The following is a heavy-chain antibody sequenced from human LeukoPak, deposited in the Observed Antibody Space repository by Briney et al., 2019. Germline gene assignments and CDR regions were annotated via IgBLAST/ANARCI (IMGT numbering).Heavy chain of an antibody. CDR1: GGTFSSYA. D-gene: IGHD3-3*01. J-gene: IGHJ4*02. CDR3: ARGTIFGVVMSYDY. V-gene: IGHV1-69*05. CDR2: IISLFGTA. Sequence: GASVKVSCKASGGTFSSYAISWVRQAPGQGLEWMGRIISLFGTANYAQKFQGRVTITTDESTSTAYMELSSLRSDDTAVYYCARGTIFGVVMSYDYWGQGTLVTVSS.